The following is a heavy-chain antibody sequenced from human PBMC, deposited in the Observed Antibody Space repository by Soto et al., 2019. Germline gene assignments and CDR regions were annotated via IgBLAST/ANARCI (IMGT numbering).Heavy chain of an antibody. D-gene: IGHD6-13*01. CDR3: VKGLAAAGAGVLYFQH. CDR1: GFTFSSYA. J-gene: IGHJ1*01. Sequence: GGSLRLSCSASGFTFSSYAMHWVRQAPGKGLEYVSAISSNGGSTYYADSVKGRFTISRDNSKNTLYLQMSSLRAEDTAVYYCVKGLAAAGAGVLYFQHWGQGTLVTVSS. CDR2: ISSNGGST. V-gene: IGHV3-64D*08.